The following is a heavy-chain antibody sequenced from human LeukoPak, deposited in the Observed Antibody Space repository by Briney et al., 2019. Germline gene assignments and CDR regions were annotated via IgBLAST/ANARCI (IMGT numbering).Heavy chain of an antibody. Sequence: SETLSLTCAVYGGSFSGYYWSWIRQPPGKGLEWIGEINHSGSTNYNPSLKSRVTISVDTSKNQFSLKLSSVTAADTAVYYCARLPGYCSSTSCPKFDPWGQGTLVTVSS. V-gene: IGHV4-34*01. CDR2: INHSGST. CDR1: GGSFSGYY. CDR3: ARLPGYCSSTSCPKFDP. D-gene: IGHD2-2*01. J-gene: IGHJ5*02.